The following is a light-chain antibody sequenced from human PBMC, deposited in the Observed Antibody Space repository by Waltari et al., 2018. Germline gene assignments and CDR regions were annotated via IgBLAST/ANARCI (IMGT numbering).Light chain of an antibody. Sequence: AIRMTQSPSSLSASTGDRVTITCRASQGISSSLACFQQKPGKAPKLLIYAASTLQSGVPSRFSGSGSGTDFTLTISCLQSEDFATYYCQQYYSYPLTFGGGTKVEIK. J-gene: IGKJ4*01. CDR1: QGISSS. CDR3: QQYYSYPLT. CDR2: AAS. V-gene: IGKV1-8*01.